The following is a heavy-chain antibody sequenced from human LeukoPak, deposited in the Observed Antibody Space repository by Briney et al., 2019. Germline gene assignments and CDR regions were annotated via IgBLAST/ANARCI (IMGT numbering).Heavy chain of an antibody. V-gene: IGHV3-48*03. CDR2: ISSSGSTI. J-gene: IGHJ4*02. Sequence: GGSLRLSCAASGFTFSSYEMNWVRQAPGKGLGWVSYISSSGSTIYYADSVKGRFTISRDNAKNSLYLQMYSLGAEDTAVYYCARASAYDSSGLSFDYWGQGTLVTVSS. D-gene: IGHD3-22*01. CDR1: GFTFSSYE. CDR3: ARASAYDSSGLSFDY.